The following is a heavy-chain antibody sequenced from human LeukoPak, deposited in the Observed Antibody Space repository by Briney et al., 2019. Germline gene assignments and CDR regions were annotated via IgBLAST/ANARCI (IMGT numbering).Heavy chain of an antibody. CDR3: AKDHSSGWYVYYYGMDV. Sequence: ASVKVSCKASGYTFTSYYMRWVRQAPGQGLEWMGIINPSGGSTSYAQKFQGRVTMTRDTSTSTVYMELSSLRSEDTAVYYCAKDHSSGWYVYYYGMDVWGQGTTVTVSS. CDR2: INPSGGST. CDR1: GYTFTSYY. V-gene: IGHV1-46*01. D-gene: IGHD6-19*01. J-gene: IGHJ6*02.